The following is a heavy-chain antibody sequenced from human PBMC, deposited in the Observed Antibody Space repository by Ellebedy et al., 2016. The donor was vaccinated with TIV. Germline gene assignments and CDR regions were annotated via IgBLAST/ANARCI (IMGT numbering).Heavy chain of an antibody. CDR3: AKNEGGVGYFDY. Sequence: GGSLRLSXAASGFTVSSNYMSWVRQAPGKGLEWVSVIYSGGSTYYADSVKGRFTISRDNSKNTLYLQMNSLRAEDTAVYYCAKNEGGVGYFDYWGQGTLVTVSS. V-gene: IGHV3-53*01. D-gene: IGHD1-1*01. J-gene: IGHJ4*02. CDR2: IYSGGST. CDR1: GFTVSSNY.